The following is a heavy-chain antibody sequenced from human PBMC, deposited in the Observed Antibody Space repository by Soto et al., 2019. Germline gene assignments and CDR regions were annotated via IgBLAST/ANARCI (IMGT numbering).Heavy chain of an antibody. CDR2: ISSTTNYI. J-gene: IGHJ4*02. CDR1: GFTFSRYS. CDR3: ARESEDLTSNFDY. Sequence: PGGSLRLSCAASGFTFSRYSMNWVRQAPGKGLEWVSSISSTTNYIYYADSMKGRFTVSRENAKNSVYLDMNSLSAEDTAVYYCARESEDLTSNFDYWGQGTMVTVSS. V-gene: IGHV3-21*01.